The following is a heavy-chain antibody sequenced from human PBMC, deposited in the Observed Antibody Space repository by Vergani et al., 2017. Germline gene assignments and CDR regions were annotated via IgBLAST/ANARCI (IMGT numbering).Heavy chain of an antibody. J-gene: IGHJ6*03. CDR2: IYYSGST. CDR1: GGSISCYY. CDR3: ARAASYYYYMDV. Sequence: QVQLQESGPGLVKPSETLSLTCTVSGGSISCYYWSWIRQPPGKGLEWIGYIYYSGSTNYNPSLKSRVTISVDTSKNQFSLKLSSVTAADTAVYYCARAASYYYYMDVWGKGTTVTVSS. D-gene: IGHD2-15*01. V-gene: IGHV4-59*01.